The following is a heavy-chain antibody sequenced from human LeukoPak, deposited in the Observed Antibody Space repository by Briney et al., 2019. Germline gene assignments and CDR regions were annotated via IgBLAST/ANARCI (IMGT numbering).Heavy chain of an antibody. Sequence: PGGSLRLSCAASGFTFSSYAMSWVRQAPGKGLEWVSAISGSGGSTYYADPVKGRFTISRDNSKNTLYLQMNSLRAEDTAVYYCAKGNHRYSYGPFDYWGQGTLVTVSS. D-gene: IGHD5-18*01. CDR1: GFTFSSYA. V-gene: IGHV3-23*01. CDR2: ISGSGGST. J-gene: IGHJ4*02. CDR3: AKGNHRYSYGPFDY.